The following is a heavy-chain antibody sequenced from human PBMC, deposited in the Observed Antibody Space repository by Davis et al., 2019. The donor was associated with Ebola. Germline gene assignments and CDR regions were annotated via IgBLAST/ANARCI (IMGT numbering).Heavy chain of an antibody. CDR3: ARIVPDWYDSSGYSRNGRFDC. D-gene: IGHD3-22*01. CDR2: IYSDGST. V-gene: IGHV3-53*05. J-gene: IGHJ4*02. CDR1: GFTVSSNY. Sequence: GESLKISCAASGFTVSSNYMSWVRQAPGKGLEWVSVIYSDGSTYYADSVKGRFTISRDNSKNTLYLQMNSLRPDDTAVYYCARIVPDWYDSSGYSRNGRFDCWGQGALVTVSS.